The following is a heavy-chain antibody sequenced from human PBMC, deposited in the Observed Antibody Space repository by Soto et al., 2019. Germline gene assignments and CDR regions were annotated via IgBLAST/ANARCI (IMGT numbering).Heavy chain of an antibody. CDR3: ARSYSGTYGCFDP. V-gene: IGHV3-74*01. J-gene: IGHJ5*02. CDR1: GFTISGHW. D-gene: IGHD1-26*01. CDR2: INSEGSST. Sequence: EVQLVESGGGLVQPGGSLRLSCAASGFTISGHWMHWVRQVPGKGLVWVSRINSEGSSTSYADSVKGRFIISRDNAKNTLFLQMNSLEADDTAVYYCARSYSGTYGCFDPGGQGTLVTVSS.